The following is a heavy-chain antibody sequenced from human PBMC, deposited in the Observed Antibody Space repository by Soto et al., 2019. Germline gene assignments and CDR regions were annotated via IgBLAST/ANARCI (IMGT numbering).Heavy chain of an antibody. CDR3: ARTGGSGLRYCSGGSCYTGYYYYGMDV. V-gene: IGHV5-51*01. Sequence: GESLKISCKGSGYSFTSYWIGWVRQIPGKGLEWMGIIYPGDSDTRYSPSFQGQVTISADKSISTAYLQWSSLKASDTAMYYCARTGGSGLRYCSGGSCYTGYYYYGMDVWGQGTAVTVSS. J-gene: IGHJ6*02. D-gene: IGHD2-15*01. CDR1: GYSFTSYW. CDR2: IYPGDSDT.